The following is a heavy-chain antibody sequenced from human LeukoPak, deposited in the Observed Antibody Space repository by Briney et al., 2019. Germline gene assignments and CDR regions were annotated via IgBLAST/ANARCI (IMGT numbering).Heavy chain of an antibody. CDR3: AKLTRVLVVMPAGYFDS. CDR1: GYSFPSNW. Sequence: GESLKISCKGSGYSFPSNWIGWVRQMPGKGLEWMGIIYPGDSDTRYSPSFQGQVTFSADKSISTAYLQWSSLKASDTAMYYCAKLTRVLVVMPAGYFDSWGQGTLVTVSS. V-gene: IGHV5-51*01. J-gene: IGHJ4*02. CDR2: IYPGDSDT. D-gene: IGHD3-22*01.